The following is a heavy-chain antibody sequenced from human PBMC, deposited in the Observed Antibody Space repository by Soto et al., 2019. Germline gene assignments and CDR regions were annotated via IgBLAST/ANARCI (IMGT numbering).Heavy chain of an antibody. CDR3: ARGWGYDSNDYYYAY. CDR2: IIPIFGTA. J-gene: IGHJ4*02. Sequence: QVQLVKSGAEVRKPGSSVKVSCKASGGTFRRHAISWVRQAPGQGLEWMGGIIPIFGTANHAQKFQGRVTIIADESTSTVYMELSSLRSEDTAMYYCARGWGYDSNDYYYAYWGQGTLVIVSS. CDR1: GGTFRRHA. D-gene: IGHD3-22*01. V-gene: IGHV1-69*01.